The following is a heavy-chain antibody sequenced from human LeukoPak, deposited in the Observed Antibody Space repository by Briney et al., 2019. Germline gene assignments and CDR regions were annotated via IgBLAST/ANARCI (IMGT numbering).Heavy chain of an antibody. D-gene: IGHD3-3*01. J-gene: IGHJ4*02. CDR3: ARDPPDVWRDFWGGYSFEGDFDY. CDR1: GFTFSSYW. Sequence: GGSLRLSCAASGFTFSSYWMSWVCQAPGKGLEWVANIKQDGSEKYYVDSVKGRFTISRDNAKNSLYLQMNSLRAEDTAVYYCARDPPDVWRDFWGGYSFEGDFDYWGQGTLVTVSS. CDR2: IKQDGSEK. V-gene: IGHV3-7*01.